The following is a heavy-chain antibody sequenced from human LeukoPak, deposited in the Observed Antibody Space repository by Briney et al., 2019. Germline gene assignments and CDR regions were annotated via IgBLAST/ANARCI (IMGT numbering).Heavy chain of an antibody. Sequence: ASVKVSCKVSGNTLTDLSIHWVRQAPEKGLDWMGGFDPEDAEVIYAEKFQDRVTMTEDPSTDTAYSELSSLRSEDTAVYYCAAEGQWSLVHYFNSWGQGTLVTVSS. CDR1: GNTLTDLS. J-gene: IGHJ4*02. V-gene: IGHV1-24*01. CDR2: FDPEDAEV. CDR3: AAEGQWSLVHYFNS. D-gene: IGHD2-15*01.